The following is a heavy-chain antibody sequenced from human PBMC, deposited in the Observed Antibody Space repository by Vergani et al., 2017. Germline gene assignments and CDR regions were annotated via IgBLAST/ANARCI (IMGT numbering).Heavy chain of an antibody. CDR1: GFMFSTYA. CDR3: ARGVSGWYVWFDP. D-gene: IGHD6-19*01. Sequence: QVQLVQSGGGVVQPGRSLILSCSASGFMFSTYAMHWVRQAPGKGLEWVAVVWYDGSNKHYADSVKGRFTISRDNSKNTVYLQMNSLRVEDTAVYYCARGVSGWYVWFDPWGQGTLVTVSS. V-gene: IGHV3-33*01. J-gene: IGHJ5*02. CDR2: VWYDGSNK.